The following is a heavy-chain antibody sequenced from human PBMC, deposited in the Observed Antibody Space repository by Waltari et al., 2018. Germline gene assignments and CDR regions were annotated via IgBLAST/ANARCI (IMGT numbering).Heavy chain of an antibody. CDR2: ISSSSSTI. J-gene: IGHJ3*02. Sequence: EVQLVESGGGLVQPGGSLRLSCAASGFTFSSYSMNWVRQAPGKGLEWVSYISSSSSTIYYADSVKGRFTISRDNAKNSLYLQMNSLRAEDTAVYYCARVGIHDAFDIWGQGTMVTVSS. CDR1: GFTFSSYS. D-gene: IGHD7-27*01. CDR3: ARVGIHDAFDI. V-gene: IGHV3-48*04.